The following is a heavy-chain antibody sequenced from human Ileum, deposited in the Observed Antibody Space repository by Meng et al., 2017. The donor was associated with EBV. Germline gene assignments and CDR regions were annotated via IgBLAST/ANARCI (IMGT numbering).Heavy chain of an antibody. CDR3: ARYFSDGSGFYNVDY. V-gene: IGHV1-69*01. D-gene: IGHD3-22*01. CDR2: IIPIFAAP. Sequence: QVELGQSGADVNKPGSSVKVSCKASGGTFSTYAISWVRQAPGQGLEWMGGIIPIFAAPIYARKFQGRVTITADESTSTVYMELTSLTSEDTAVYFCARYFSDGSGFYNVDYWGQGTLVTVSS. CDR1: GGTFSTYA. J-gene: IGHJ4*02.